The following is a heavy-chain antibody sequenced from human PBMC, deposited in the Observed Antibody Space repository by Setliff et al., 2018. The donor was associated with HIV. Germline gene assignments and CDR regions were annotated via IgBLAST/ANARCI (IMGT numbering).Heavy chain of an antibody. D-gene: IGHD3-9*01. V-gene: IGHV1-69*06. CDR1: GYTFSDYY. CDR3: ARSGYFDSSAEF. CDR2: VVPVFNTV. Sequence: SVKVSCKASGYTFSDYYLHWVRQAPGQAIEWMERVVPVFNTVNYAQLFQDRITISADKSTSTAYMELSNLRSNDTAVYYCARSGYFDSSAEFWGQGTLVTVSS. J-gene: IGHJ4*02.